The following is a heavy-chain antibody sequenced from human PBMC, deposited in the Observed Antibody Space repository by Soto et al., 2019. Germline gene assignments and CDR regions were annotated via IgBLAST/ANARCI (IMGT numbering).Heavy chain of an antibody. CDR3: AARSDFRFYYSDMDV. D-gene: IGHD3-3*01. V-gene: IGHV1-58*01. CDR2: IVAGSGDT. J-gene: IGHJ6*02. Sequence: QMQLVQSGPEVKKPGTSVKLSCKASGLTFSSSAVQWVRQSRGQRLEWIGWIVAGSGDTKYAQRFHERVTFSRDMSTDTAYMGLSSLRSDDTGVYYCAARSDFRFYYSDMDVWGQGTTVTVSS. CDR1: GLTFSSSA.